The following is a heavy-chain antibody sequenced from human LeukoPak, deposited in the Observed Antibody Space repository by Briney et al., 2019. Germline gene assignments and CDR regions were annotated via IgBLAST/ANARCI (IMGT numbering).Heavy chain of an antibody. CDR2: IYYSGST. J-gene: IGHJ3*02. Sequence: SETLSLTCTVSGGSISSGGYYWSWIRQHPGKGLEWIGYIYYSGSTYYNPSLKSRVTISVDTSKNQFSLKLSSVTAADTAVYYCARDTMVREPDAFDIWGQGTMGTVSS. D-gene: IGHD3-10*01. CDR3: ARDTMVREPDAFDI. CDR1: GGSISSGGYY. V-gene: IGHV4-31*03.